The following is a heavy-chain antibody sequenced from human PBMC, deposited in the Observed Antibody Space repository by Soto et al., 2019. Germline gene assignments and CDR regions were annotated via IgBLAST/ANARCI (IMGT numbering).Heavy chain of an antibody. V-gene: IGHV1-69*01. CDR1: GGTFSSYA. CDR2: IIPIFGTA. J-gene: IGHJ6*02. Sequence: QVQLVQSGAEVKKPGSSVKVSCKASGGTFSSYAISWVRQAPGQGLEWMGGIIPIFGTANYAQKFQGRVTITADESTSTADMELSSLRSEDTAVYYCARATSSAYCSGDCYFYYYYYGMDVWGQGTTVTVSS. D-gene: IGHD2-21*02. CDR3: ARATSSAYCSGDCYFYYYYYGMDV.